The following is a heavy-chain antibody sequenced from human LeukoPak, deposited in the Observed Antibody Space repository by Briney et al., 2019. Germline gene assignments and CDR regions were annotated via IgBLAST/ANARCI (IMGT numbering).Heavy chain of an antibody. Sequence: PSETLSLTCTVSGGSISSGEYYWSWIRQPPGKGLEWIGYFSYTGSTYYNPSVKSRVSISVDTSKNQFSLKLSSVTAADTAVYYCARGPRLGLWGQGTLVTVSS. D-gene: IGHD7-27*01. CDR3: ARGPRLGL. CDR1: GGSISSGEYY. CDR2: FSYTGST. J-gene: IGHJ4*02. V-gene: IGHV4-30-4*01.